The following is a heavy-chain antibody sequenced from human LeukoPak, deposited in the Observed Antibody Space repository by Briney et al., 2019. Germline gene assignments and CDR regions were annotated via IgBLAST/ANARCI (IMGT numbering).Heavy chain of an antibody. J-gene: IGHJ3*02. Sequence: SETLSLTCAVYGGSFSGYYWSWIRQPPGKGLEWIGEINQSGSTNYNPSLKSRATISVDKSKNQFSLKLTSVTAADTAVYYCARSWSFYAFDIWGQGTMVIVSS. CDR2: INQSGST. CDR1: GGSFSGYY. V-gene: IGHV4-34*01. CDR3: ARSWSFYAFDI. D-gene: IGHD3-3*01.